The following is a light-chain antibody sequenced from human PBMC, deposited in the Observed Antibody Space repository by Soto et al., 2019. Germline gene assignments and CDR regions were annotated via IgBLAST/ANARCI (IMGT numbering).Light chain of an antibody. CDR3: QQYENLPIT. V-gene: IGKV1-33*01. CDR2: DAS. Sequence: DIQLTQSPSSLSASVGDRVTITCQASQVISDYLNWYQQKPGKAPKLLIFDASNLESGVPSRFSGSGSGTDFTFTISSLQPEDIATYYCQQYENLPITFGQGTRLEIK. J-gene: IGKJ5*01. CDR1: QVISDY.